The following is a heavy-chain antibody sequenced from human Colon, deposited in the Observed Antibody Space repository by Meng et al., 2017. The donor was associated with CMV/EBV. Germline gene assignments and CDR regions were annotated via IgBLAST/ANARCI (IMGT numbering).Heavy chain of an antibody. CDR2: AKNRAHGYAT. D-gene: IGHD2-15*01. V-gene: IGHV3-72*01. CDR1: GFSLNTYG. CDR3: VRDGRRYSFDY. Sequence: GESLKISCVASGFSLNTYGIHWVRQSPGKGLEWVGRAKNRAHGYATEYAASVKGRFAISRDDSTDSLYLQMSSLKTEDTAVYYCVRDGRRYSFDYWGQGTLVTVSS. J-gene: IGHJ4*02.